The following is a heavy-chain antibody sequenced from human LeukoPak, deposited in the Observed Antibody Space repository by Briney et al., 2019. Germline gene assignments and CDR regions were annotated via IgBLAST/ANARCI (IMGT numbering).Heavy chain of an antibody. J-gene: IGHJ4*02. CDR1: GFTFSAYS. Sequence: TGGSLRLSCAASGFTFSAYSMNWVRRAPGKGLEWVSSITPSSSSIFYADSVKGRFTISRDNAKNLLYLQMSSLRAEDTAVYYCASDYDSPFDFWGQGTLVTVSS. CDR2: ITPSSSSI. V-gene: IGHV3-21*06. D-gene: IGHD5-12*01. CDR3: ASDYDSPFDF.